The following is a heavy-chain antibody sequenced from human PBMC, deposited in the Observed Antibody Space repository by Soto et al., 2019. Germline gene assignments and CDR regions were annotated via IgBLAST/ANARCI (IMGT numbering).Heavy chain of an antibody. Sequence: QLQLQESGSGLVKPSQTLSLTCAVSGGSISSGGYSWSWIRQPPGKGLEWIGYIYHSGYTYCNPSLNSRVTLSVDRSKNQCSLKLSSVSAADPAVYYCARAHYGDYGYGMDVWGQGTTVTVSS. J-gene: IGHJ6*02. CDR1: GGSISSGGYS. V-gene: IGHV4-30-2*01. CDR3: ARAHYGDYGYGMDV. D-gene: IGHD4-17*01. CDR2: IYHSGYT.